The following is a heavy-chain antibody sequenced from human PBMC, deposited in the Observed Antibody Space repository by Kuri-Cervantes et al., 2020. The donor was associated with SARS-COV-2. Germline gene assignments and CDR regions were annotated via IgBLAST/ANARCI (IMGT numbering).Heavy chain of an antibody. D-gene: IGHD1-7*01. CDR3: AREIPLTGTTFFDY. V-gene: IGHV4-38-2*02. CDR1: GYSISSGYY. Sequence: SETLSLTCAVSGYSISSGYYWGWIRQPPGKGLEWIGRIYTSGSTNYNPSLKSRVTMSVDTSKNQFSLKLSSVTAADTAVYYCAREIPLTGTTFFDYWGQGTLVTVSS. CDR2: IYTSGST. J-gene: IGHJ4*02.